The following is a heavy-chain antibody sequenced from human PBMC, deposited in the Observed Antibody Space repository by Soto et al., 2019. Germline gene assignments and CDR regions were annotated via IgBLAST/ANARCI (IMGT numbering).Heavy chain of an antibody. D-gene: IGHD6-19*01. J-gene: IGHJ4*02. V-gene: IGHV3-33*01. CDR2: IWYDGSNK. CDR1: GFTFGSYA. CDR3: ARDPSVADAGGFDY. Sequence: QVQLVESGGGVVQPGRSLRLSCAASGFTFGSYAMHWVRQAPGKGLEWVAVIWYDGSNKYYADSLKGRFTISRDNSKNTMYLQMNSLRAEDTAVYYGARDPSVADAGGFDYWGQGTLVTVSS.